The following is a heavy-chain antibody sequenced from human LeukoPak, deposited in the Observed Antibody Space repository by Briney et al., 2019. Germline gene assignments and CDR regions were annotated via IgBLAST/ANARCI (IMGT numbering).Heavy chain of an antibody. D-gene: IGHD1-26*01. CDR3: ARKLSWEPDAFDI. CDR2: IIPIFGTA. V-gene: IGHV1-69*01. Sequence: GSSVKVSCKASGGTFSSYAISWVRQAPGPGLEWVGGIIPIFGTANYAQKFQGRVTITADESTSTAHMELSSLRSEDTAVYYCARKLSWEPDAFDIWGQGTMVTVSS. CDR1: GGTFSSYA. J-gene: IGHJ3*02.